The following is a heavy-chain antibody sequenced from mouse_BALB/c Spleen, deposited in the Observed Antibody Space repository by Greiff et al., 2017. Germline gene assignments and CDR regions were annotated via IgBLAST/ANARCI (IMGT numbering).Heavy chain of an antibody. CDR2: ISNGGGST. V-gene: IGHV5-12-2*01. D-gene: IGHD4-1*02. CDR1: GFTFSSYT. Sequence: EVQVVESGGGLVQPGGSLKLSCAASGFTFSSYTMSWVRQTPEKRLEWVAYISNGGGSTYYPDTVKGRFTISRDNAKNTLYLQMSSLKSEDTAMYYCARHSTGTGFAYWGQGTLVTVSA. CDR3: ARHSTGTGFAY. J-gene: IGHJ3*01.